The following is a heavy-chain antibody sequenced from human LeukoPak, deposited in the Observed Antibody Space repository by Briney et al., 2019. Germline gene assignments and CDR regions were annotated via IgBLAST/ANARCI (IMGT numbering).Heavy chain of an antibody. J-gene: IGHJ4*02. V-gene: IGHV3-23*01. Sequence: GGSLRLSCAASGFTFSTYVMTWVRQAPGKGLEWVSAISGSGDSTYYADSVKGRFTISRDNSKNTLYLQMNSLRAEDTAVYYCAKDTAGGYSRFDYWGEGTLVTVSS. CDR2: ISGSGDST. CDR1: GFTFSTYV. D-gene: IGHD3-22*01. CDR3: AKDTAGGYSRFDY.